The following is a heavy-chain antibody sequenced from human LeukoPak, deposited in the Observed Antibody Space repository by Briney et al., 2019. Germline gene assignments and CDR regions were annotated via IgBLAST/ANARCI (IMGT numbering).Heavy chain of an antibody. Sequence: SETLSLTCTVSGGSISSYYWSRIRQPPGKGLEWIGYIYYSGSTNYNPSLKSRVTISVDTSKNQFSLKLSSVTAADTAVYYCARAGGSYRAHYGMDVWGQGTTVTVSS. CDR1: GGSISSYY. CDR3: ARAGGSYRAHYGMDV. V-gene: IGHV4-59*01. CDR2: IYYSGST. D-gene: IGHD1-26*01. J-gene: IGHJ6*02.